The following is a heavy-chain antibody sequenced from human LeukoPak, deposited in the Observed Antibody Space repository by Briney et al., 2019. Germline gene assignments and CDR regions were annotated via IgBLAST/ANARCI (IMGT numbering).Heavy chain of an antibody. CDR3: AGRYSSGYNWFDP. D-gene: IGHD6-19*01. J-gene: IGHJ5*02. CDR1: GXTFSDYY. Sequence: PGGSLRLSCAASGXTFSDYYMSWIRQAPGKGLEWVSYISSSSSYTNYADSVKGRFTISRDNAKNSLYLQMNSLRDEDTAVYYCAGRYSSGYNWFDPWGQGTLVTVSS. CDR2: ISSSSSYT. V-gene: IGHV3-11*06.